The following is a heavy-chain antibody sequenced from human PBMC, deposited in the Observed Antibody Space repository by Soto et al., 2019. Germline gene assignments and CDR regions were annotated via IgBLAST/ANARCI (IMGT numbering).Heavy chain of an antibody. CDR2: ISGSGGST. Sequence: EVQLLESGGGLVQPGGSLRLSCAASGFTFSTYAMSWVRQAPGKGPEWVSAISGSGGSTYYADSVKGRFTISRDNSKSTLYLKMTSLRAEDTAVYYCAKDPPPLQWVQRATWFASWGQGTLVTVSS. CDR3: AKDPPPLQWVQRATWFAS. D-gene: IGHD6-19*01. V-gene: IGHV3-23*01. CDR1: GFTFSTYA. J-gene: IGHJ5*01.